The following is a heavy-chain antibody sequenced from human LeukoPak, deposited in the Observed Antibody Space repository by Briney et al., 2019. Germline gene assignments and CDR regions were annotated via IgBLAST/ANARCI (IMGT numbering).Heavy chain of an antibody. D-gene: IGHD5-12*01. CDR1: GGSISSGSYY. V-gene: IGHV4-61*02. CDR2: IYTSGST. J-gene: IGHJ6*03. CDR3: ARLKGLRGYYYYYYMDV. Sequence: NSSETLSLTCTVSGGSISSGSYYWSWIRQPAGKGLEWIGRIYTSGSTNYNPSLKSRVTISVDTSKNQFSLKLSSVTAADTAVYYCARLKGLRGYYYYYYMDVWGKGTTVTISS.